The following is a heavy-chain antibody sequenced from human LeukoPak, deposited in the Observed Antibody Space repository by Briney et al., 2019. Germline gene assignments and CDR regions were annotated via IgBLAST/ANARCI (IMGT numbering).Heavy chain of an antibody. V-gene: IGHV3-7*01. J-gene: IGHJ4*02. D-gene: IGHD7-27*01. Sequence: GGSLRLSCAASGFTFSSYWMSWVRQAPGKGLEWVANIKQDGSEKYYVDSVKGRFTISRDNAMSSLYLQMNSLRVEDTAVYYCGRGHWGLDYWGQGTLVTVSS. CDR2: IKQDGSEK. CDR1: GFTFSSYW. CDR3: GRGHWGLDY.